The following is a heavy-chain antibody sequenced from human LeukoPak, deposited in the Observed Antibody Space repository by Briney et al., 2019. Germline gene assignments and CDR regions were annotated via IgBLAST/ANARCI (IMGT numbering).Heavy chain of an antibody. CDR3: ARRGSNWGKGSYYLDC. Sequence: PSETLSLTCTVSGGSISSSNYYWAWIRQPPGKGLEWIGGIFYSGSTYYNPSLKSQVTISLDTSKNQFSLKLTSVTAADTAVYYCARRGSNWGKGSYYLDCWGQGTLVTVSS. CDR1: GGSISSSNYY. D-gene: IGHD6-13*01. J-gene: IGHJ4*02. CDR2: IFYSGST. V-gene: IGHV4-39*07.